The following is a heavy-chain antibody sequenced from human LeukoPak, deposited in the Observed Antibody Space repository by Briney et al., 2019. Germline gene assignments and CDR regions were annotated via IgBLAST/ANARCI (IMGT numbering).Heavy chain of an antibody. CDR3: ARDIYGSGSSTKYNWFDP. CDR2: INTNTGNP. V-gene: IGHV7-4-1*02. CDR1: GYTFTGYY. J-gene: IGHJ5*02. D-gene: IGHD3-10*01. Sequence: GASVKVSCKASGYTFTGYYMHWVRQAPGQGLEWMGWINTNTGNPTYAQGFTGRFVFSLDTSVSTAYLQISSLKAEDTAVYYCARDIYGSGSSTKYNWFDPWGQGTLVTVSS.